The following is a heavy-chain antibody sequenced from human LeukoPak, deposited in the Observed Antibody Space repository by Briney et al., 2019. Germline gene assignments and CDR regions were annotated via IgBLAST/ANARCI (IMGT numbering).Heavy chain of an antibody. V-gene: IGHV3-23*01. J-gene: IGHJ3*02. Sequence: GGSLRLSCTASGSTFSAYAMMWVRQAPGKGPEWVSAIRGGGGSSFYADAVKGRFTISRDNSKYTLFLQMNSLRAEDTGVYYCARDPNGDYIGAFDMWGPGTMVTVSS. D-gene: IGHD4-17*01. CDR3: ARDPNGDYIGAFDM. CDR1: GSTFSAYA. CDR2: IRGGGGSS.